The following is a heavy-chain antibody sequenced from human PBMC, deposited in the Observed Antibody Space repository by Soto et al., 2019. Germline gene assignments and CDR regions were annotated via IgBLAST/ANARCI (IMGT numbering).Heavy chain of an antibody. CDR2: INSDGSST. V-gene: IGHV3-74*01. CDR3: SRSVSYRYGLLDD. D-gene: IGHD5-18*01. CDR1: GFTFSSHW. Sequence: GGSLRLSCAASGFTFSSHWMHWVRQAPGKGLVWVSRINSDGSSTSYADFVKGRFTISRDNAKNTLYLQMNSLRAEDTAVYYFSRSVSYRYGLLDDWGQGTLVPVSS. J-gene: IGHJ4*02.